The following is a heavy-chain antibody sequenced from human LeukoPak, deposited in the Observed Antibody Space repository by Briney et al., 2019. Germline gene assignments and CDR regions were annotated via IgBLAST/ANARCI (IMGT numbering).Heavy chain of an antibody. J-gene: IGHJ3*02. V-gene: IGHV4-30-4*08. D-gene: IGHD3-22*01. CDR1: GGSISSGDYY. CDR2: IYQSGST. CDR3: ARDSYYDNSGEGAFDI. Sequence: SETLSLTCTVSGGSISSGDYYWSWIRQPPGKGLEWIGYIYQSGSTSYNPSLQSRATISIDKSKNQFSLKLSSVTAADTAVYYCARDSYYDNSGEGAFDIWGQGTLVTVSS.